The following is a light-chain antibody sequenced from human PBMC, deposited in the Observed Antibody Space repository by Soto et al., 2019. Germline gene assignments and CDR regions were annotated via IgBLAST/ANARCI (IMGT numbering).Light chain of an antibody. Sequence: EILLTQSPCTLSLSPGERATLSCRASQSVSKNYLAWYQQNPGHAPSILIYGASNRATGIPDKLSGSGSGTDFTLTISRLEPEDFAVYYCQQYGSSGTFGQGTKVDIK. CDR3: QQYGSSGT. CDR1: QSVSKNY. CDR2: GAS. V-gene: IGKV3-20*01. J-gene: IGKJ1*01.